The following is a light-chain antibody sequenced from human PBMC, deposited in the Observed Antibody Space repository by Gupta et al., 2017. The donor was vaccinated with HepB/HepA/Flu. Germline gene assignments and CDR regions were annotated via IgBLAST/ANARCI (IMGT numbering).Light chain of an antibody. V-gene: IGLV2-14*01. CDR1: SGDFGDHNY. CDR3: SSDTYSRWA. CDR2: NGS. J-gene: IGLJ3*02. Sequence: QSALTQPASVSGSPGQSITISCTGTSGDFGDHNYLSWYQQHPGKAPKVIIYNGSNRPAGVSSRFSGSKSGTTAALTISGLQAEDEDDYYCSSDTYSRWAFGGGTKLSVL.